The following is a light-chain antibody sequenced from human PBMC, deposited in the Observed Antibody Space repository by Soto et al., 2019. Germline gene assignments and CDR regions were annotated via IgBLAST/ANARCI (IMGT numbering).Light chain of an antibody. CDR1: QSLLYSNGYNY. V-gene: IGKV2-28*01. CDR3: MQVLQTPLT. CDR2: LGS. Sequence: DIVMTQSPLSPPVTPGEPASISCRSNQSLLYSNGYNYVDWYLQKPGQPPQLLIFLGSSRASGVPDRFNGSGSGTDFTLRITTVEAEDVGVYYCMQVLQTPLTFGGGTKVDIK. J-gene: IGKJ4*01.